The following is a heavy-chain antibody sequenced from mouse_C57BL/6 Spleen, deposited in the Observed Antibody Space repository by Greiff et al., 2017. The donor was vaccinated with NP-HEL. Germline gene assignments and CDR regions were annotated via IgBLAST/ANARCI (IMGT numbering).Heavy chain of an antibody. CDR2: INPGSGGT. V-gene: IGHV1-54*01. Sequence: QVQLQQSGAELVRPGTSVKVSCKASGYAFTNYLIEWVKQRPGQGLEWIGVINPGSGGTNYNEKFKGKATLTADKSSSTAYMQLSSLTSEDSAVYFCARIRDGYWYFDVWGTGTTVTVSS. CDR1: GYAFTNYL. D-gene: IGHD2-3*01. J-gene: IGHJ1*03. CDR3: ARIRDGYWYFDV.